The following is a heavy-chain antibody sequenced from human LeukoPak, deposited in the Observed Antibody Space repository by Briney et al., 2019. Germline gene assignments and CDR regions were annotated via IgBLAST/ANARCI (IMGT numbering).Heavy chain of an antibody. CDR2: IKQDGSEK. J-gene: IGHJ5*02. Sequence: PGGSLRLSCAASGFTFSNYGMHWVRQAPGKGLEWVANIKQDGSEKYYVDSVKGRFTISRDNAKNSLYLQMNSLRAEDTAVYYCARISHWNVLAWGQGTLVTVSS. V-gene: IGHV3-7*01. CDR1: GFTFSNYG. D-gene: IGHD1-1*01. CDR3: ARISHWNVLA.